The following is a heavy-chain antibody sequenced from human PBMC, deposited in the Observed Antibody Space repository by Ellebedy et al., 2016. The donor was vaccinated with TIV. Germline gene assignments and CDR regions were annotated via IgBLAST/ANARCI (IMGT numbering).Heavy chain of an antibody. D-gene: IGHD3-10*01. Sequence: AASVKVSCKASGYTFTGYYMHWVRQAPGQGLEWMGWINPNSGGTNYAQKFQGRVTMTRDTSISTAYMELSRLRSDDTAVYYCARGPLLWFGDNWFDPWGQGTLVTVSS. CDR2: INPNSGGT. J-gene: IGHJ5*02. CDR3: ARGPLLWFGDNWFDP. V-gene: IGHV1-2*02. CDR1: GYTFTGYY.